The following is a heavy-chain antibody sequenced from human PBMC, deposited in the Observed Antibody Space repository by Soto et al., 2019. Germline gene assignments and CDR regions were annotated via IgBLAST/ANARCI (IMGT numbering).Heavy chain of an antibody. CDR3: ARGEAAAGNVFDY. CDR1: GGTFSSYA. CDR2: IIPIFGTA. J-gene: IGHJ4*02. D-gene: IGHD6-13*01. V-gene: IGHV1-69*01. Sequence: QVQLVQSGAEVKKPGSSVKVSCTASGGTFSSYAISWVRQAPGQGLELMGGIIPIFGTANYAQKFQGRVTITADESTSTAYRELSSLRSEDTAVYYCARGEAAAGNVFDYWGQGTLVTVSS.